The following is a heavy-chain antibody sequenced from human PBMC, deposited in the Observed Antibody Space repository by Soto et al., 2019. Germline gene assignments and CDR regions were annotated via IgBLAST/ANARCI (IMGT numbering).Heavy chain of an antibody. D-gene: IGHD2-2*01. V-gene: IGHV3-30*03. CDR2: MSYDGSRQ. CDR1: GFTLRGND. Sequence: QVQLVESGGGVVQPGRSLRLSCAASGFTLRGNDMHWVRQAPGKGPEWVAVMSYDGSRQYYADSVKGRFTISRDTSKSTLYLQMNSLTTEDTAVYYCARGGWYASWSSSDCWGQGTLVTVSS. CDR3: ARGGWYASWSSSDC. J-gene: IGHJ4*02.